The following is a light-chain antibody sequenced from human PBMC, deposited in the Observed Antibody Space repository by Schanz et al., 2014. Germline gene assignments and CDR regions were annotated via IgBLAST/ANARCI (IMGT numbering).Light chain of an antibody. CDR3: CSYAGSYTWV. CDR2: DVS. CDR1: SSDVGTYNY. V-gene: IGLV2-11*01. Sequence: QSALTQPRSVSGSPGQSVTISCTGTSSDVGTYNYVSWYQQHPGKAPKLMIYDVSKRPSGVPDRFSGSKSGNTVSLTISGLQAEDEADYYCCSYAGSYTWVFGGGTKLTVL. J-gene: IGLJ3*02.